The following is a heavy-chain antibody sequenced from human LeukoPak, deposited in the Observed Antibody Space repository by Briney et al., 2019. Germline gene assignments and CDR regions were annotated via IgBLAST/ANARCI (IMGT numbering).Heavy chain of an antibody. V-gene: IGHV3-74*01. CDR2: INSDGSST. CDR3: ARSGRYYYYGMDV. CDR1: GFTFSSYW. J-gene: IGHJ6*02. D-gene: IGHD1-26*01. Sequence: GSLRLSCAASGFTFSSYWMHWVRRAPGKGLVWVSRINSDGSSTSYADSVKGRFTISRDNAKNTLYLQMNSLRAEDTAVYYCARSGRYYYYGMDVWGQGTTVTVS.